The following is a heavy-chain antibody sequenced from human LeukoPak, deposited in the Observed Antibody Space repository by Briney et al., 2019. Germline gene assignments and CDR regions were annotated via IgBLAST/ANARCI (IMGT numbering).Heavy chain of an antibody. CDR2: INPNSGGT. CDR3: ARECGYSYGLDAFDI. V-gene: IGHV1-2*02. CDR1: GYTFTGYY. D-gene: IGHD5-18*01. J-gene: IGHJ3*02. Sequence: ASVKVSCKASGYTFTGYYMHWVRQAPGQGLEWMGWINPNSGGTNYAQKFQGRVTMTRDTSISTAYMELSSLRSEDTAVYYCARECGYSYGLDAFDIWGQGTMVTVSS.